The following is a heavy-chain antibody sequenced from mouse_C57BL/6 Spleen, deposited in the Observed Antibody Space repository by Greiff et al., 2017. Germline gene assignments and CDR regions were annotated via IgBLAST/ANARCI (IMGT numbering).Heavy chain of an antibody. CDR2: INPSTGGT. D-gene: IGHD1-1*01. CDR3: ARRGYGSSLRGFAY. CDR1: GYSFTGYY. V-gene: IGHV1-42*01. Sequence: VQLKQSGPELVKPGASVKISCKASGYSFTGYYMNWVKQSPEKSLEWIGEINPSTGGTTYNQKFKAKATLTVDKSSSTAYMQLKSLTSEDSAVYYCARRGYGSSLRGFAYWGQGTLVTVSA. J-gene: IGHJ3*01.